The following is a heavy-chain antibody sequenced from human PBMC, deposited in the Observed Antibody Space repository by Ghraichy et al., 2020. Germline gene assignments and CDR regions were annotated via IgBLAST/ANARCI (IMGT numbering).Heavy chain of an antibody. CDR3: ARHHVGYCSGGSCYATPYFDY. V-gene: IGHV4-59*08. Sequence: SETLSLTCTVSGGSISSYYWSWIRQPPGKGLEWIGYIYYSGSTNYNPSLKSRVTISVDTSKNQFSLKLSSVTAADTAVYYCARHHVGYCSGGSCYATPYFDYWGQGTLVTVSS. CDR2: IYYSGST. D-gene: IGHD2-15*01. CDR1: GGSISSYY. J-gene: IGHJ4*02.